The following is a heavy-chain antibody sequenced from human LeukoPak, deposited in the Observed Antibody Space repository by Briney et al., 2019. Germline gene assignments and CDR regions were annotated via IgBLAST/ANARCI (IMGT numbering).Heavy chain of an antibody. CDR3: ARIEYSSSCDY. CDR1: GGSISSSSYY. CDR2: IYYSGST. Sequence: SETLSLTCTVSGGSISSSSYYWGWIRQPPGKGLEGIGSIYYSGSTYYNPSLKSRATISVDTSKNQFSLKLSFVTAADTAVYYCARIEYSSSCDYWGQGTLVTVSS. D-gene: IGHD6-6*01. J-gene: IGHJ4*02. V-gene: IGHV4-39*07.